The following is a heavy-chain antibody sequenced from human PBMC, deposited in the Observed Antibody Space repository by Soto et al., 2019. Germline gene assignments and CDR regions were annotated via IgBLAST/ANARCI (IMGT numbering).Heavy chain of an antibody. CDR2: FRTGGDDGTT. D-gene: IGHD3-10*01. Sequence: GGSLRLFCAASGFTFSSYSMSWVRQAPGKGLEWVSGFRTGGDDGTTYYADSVKGRFTISRDNSKNTLFLQMNSLRAEDTAIYYCAKKVNSGPGSQYFDYWGQGTLVTVSS. J-gene: IGHJ4*02. CDR3: AKKVNSGPGSQYFDY. CDR1: GFTFSSYS. V-gene: IGHV3-23*01.